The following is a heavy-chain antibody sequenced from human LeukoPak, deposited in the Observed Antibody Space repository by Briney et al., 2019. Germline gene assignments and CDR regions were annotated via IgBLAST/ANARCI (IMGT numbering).Heavy chain of an antibody. CDR3: ARVSRFNRNSFDY. CDR2: IYYSGST. Sequence: SQTLSLTCTVSGGSISSGDYYWSWIRQPPGKGLEWIGYIYYSGSTYYNPSLKSRVTISVDTSKNQFSLKLSSVTAADTAVYYCARVSRFNRNSFDYWGQGTLVTVSS. D-gene: IGHD1-14*01. J-gene: IGHJ4*02. V-gene: IGHV4-30-4*01. CDR1: GGSISSGDYY.